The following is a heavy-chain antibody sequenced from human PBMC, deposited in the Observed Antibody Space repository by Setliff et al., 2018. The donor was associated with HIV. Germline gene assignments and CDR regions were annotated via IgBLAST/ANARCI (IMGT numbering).Heavy chain of an antibody. V-gene: IGHV4-59*08. CDR2: IYYSGST. D-gene: IGHD2-2*01. CDR1: GGSISSYY. CDR3: ARGLSSQTYWGTRPLGLDY. Sequence: PSETLSLTCTVSGGSISSYYWSWIRQPPGKGLEWIGYIYYSGSTNYSPSLKSRITISLDASKRQFFLTMTSVTAADTAVYYCARGLSSQTYWGTRPLGLDYWGQGSLVTVSS. J-gene: IGHJ4*01.